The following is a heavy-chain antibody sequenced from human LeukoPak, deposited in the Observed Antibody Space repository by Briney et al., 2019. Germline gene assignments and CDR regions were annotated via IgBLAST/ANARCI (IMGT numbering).Heavy chain of an antibody. D-gene: IGHD1-14*01. CDR2: IYYSGSTYSGST. CDR1: GFTVSSNY. J-gene: IGHJ4*02. V-gene: IGHV4-59*05. Sequence: PGGSLRLSCAASGFTVSSNYMSWVRQPPGKGLEWIGTIYYSGSTYSGSTYYNPSLKSRVTISIDTSKDQFSLKLSSVTAADTAVYYCARGPAYHYFDYWGQGTLVTVSS. CDR3: ARGPAYHYFDY.